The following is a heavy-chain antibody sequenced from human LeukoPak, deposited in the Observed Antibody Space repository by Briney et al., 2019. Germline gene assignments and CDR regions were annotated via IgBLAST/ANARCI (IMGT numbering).Heavy chain of an antibody. CDR2: INHSGST. V-gene: IGHV4-34*01. Sequence: KPSETLSLTCAVYGGSFSGYYWSWIRQPPGKGLEWIGEINHSGSTTQNPSLKSRVTISVDTPKNQFSLTLSSVTAADTAVYYCARNYYIYVRGKGTMVIVAS. CDR1: GGSFSGYY. CDR3: ARNYYIYV. J-gene: IGHJ6*03.